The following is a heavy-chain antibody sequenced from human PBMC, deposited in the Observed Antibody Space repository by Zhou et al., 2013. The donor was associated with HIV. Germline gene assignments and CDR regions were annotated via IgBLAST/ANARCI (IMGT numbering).Heavy chain of an antibody. V-gene: IGHV1-2*02. CDR3: ARPIAAAGSVFIY. CDR2: INPNSGAT. Sequence: QVQLVQSGAEVKKPGASVNVSCKASGYTFTGYYIHWVRQAPGQGLEWMGWINPNSGATIYAQKFQGRVTMTRDTSISTAYMELSRLRSDDTAVYYCARPIAAAGSVFIYWGQGALVTVSS. CDR1: GYTFTGYY. D-gene: IGHD6-13*01. J-gene: IGHJ4*02.